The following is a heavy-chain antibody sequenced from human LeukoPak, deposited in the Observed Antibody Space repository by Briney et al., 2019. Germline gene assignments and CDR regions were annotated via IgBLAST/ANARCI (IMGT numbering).Heavy chain of an antibody. CDR2: ISSSSSSI. CDR1: GFTFSDYY. CDR3: ARDSSLFRSEGAFDI. Sequence: GGSLRLSCAASGFTFSDYYMSWIRQAPGKGLEWVSYISSSSSSIYYADSVKGRFTISRDNAKNSLYLQMNSLRAEDTAVYYCARDSSLFRSEGAFDIWGQGTMVTVSS. V-gene: IGHV3-11*04. D-gene: IGHD3-3*01. J-gene: IGHJ3*02.